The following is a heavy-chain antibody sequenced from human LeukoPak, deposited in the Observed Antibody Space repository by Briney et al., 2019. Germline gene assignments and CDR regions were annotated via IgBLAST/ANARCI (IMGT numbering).Heavy chain of an antibody. J-gene: IGHJ1*01. CDR2: ISGSSRHI. V-gene: IGHV3-21*01. D-gene: IGHD2-21*02. CDR1: GFTFSDYF. CDR3: ARGYCGGDCYGD. Sequence: TPGGSLRLSCAASGFTFSDYFMSWVRQAPGKGLEYVSSISGSSRHIYYADSVKGRFTISRDNTKSSLYLQMNCLRVEDMAVYYCARGYCGGDCYGDWGQGTLVTVSS.